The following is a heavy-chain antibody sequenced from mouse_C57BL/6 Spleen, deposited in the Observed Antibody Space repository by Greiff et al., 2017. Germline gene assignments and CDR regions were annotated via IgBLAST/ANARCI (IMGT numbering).Heavy chain of an antibody. D-gene: IGHD1-1*01. Sequence: VQLQQSGPELVKPGASVTISCKASGYTFTDYYINWVKQSHGKSLEWIGDINPNNGGTSYNQKCKGKATLTVDTSSSTAYMELRSLTSEVSAVYYCARSTYGSSYAMDYWGQGTTVTVSS. J-gene: IGHJ4*01. V-gene: IGHV1-26*01. CDR2: INPNNGGT. CDR3: ARSTYGSSYAMDY. CDR1: GYTFTDYY.